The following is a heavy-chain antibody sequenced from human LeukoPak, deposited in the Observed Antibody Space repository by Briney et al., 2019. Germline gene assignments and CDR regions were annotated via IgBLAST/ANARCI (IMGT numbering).Heavy chain of an antibody. CDR3: ARGPNSNWSGLNF. V-gene: IGHV3-74*01. D-gene: IGHD6-6*01. J-gene: IGHJ4*02. Sequence: GGSLRLSCTASGFSFSGHWMHWARQLPGKGLVWVSRISPTGSTTSYADSVKGRFTVSRDNAKNTLYLQVNNLRAEDTAVYYCARGPNSNWSGLNFWGQGTLLTVSS. CDR1: GFSFSGHW. CDR2: ISPTGSTT.